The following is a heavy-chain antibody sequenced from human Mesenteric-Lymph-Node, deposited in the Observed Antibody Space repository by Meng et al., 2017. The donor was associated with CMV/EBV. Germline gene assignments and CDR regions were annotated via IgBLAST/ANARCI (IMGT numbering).Heavy chain of an antibody. J-gene: IGHJ4*02. Sequence: GESLKISCAASGFSFSYYGMHWVRQAPGKGLEWVTFIRYDGNNKYYAGSVKGRFTISRDNAKNSLYLQMNSLRAEDTAVYYCASGSRNFDYWGQGTLVTVSS. D-gene: IGHD1-1*01. CDR1: GFSFSYYG. CDR2: IRYDGNNK. V-gene: IGHV3-30*02. CDR3: ASGSRNFDY.